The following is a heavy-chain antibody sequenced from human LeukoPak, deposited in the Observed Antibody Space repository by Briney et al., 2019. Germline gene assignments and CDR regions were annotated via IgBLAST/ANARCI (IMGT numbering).Heavy chain of an antibody. CDR2: ISAYNGNT. CDR1: GYTFTSYG. V-gene: IGHV1-18*01. CDR3: ARDLYSSGWYYYYYGMDV. D-gene: IGHD6-19*01. Sequence: ASVKVSCKASGYTFTSYGISWVRQAPGQGLEWMGWISAYNGNTNYAQKLQGSVTMTTDTSTSTAYMELRSLRSDDTAVYYCARDLYSSGWYYYYYGMDVWGQGTTVTVSS. J-gene: IGHJ6*02.